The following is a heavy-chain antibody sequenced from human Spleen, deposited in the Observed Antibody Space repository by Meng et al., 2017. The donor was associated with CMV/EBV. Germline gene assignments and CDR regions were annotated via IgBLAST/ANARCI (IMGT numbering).Heavy chain of an antibody. CDR2: INPNGGSA. V-gene: IGHV1-46*01. J-gene: IGHJ6*02. CDR3: AGDLLRGHHYGMDV. Sequence: ASVKVSCKASGYSFTTYYIHWVRQAPGQGLEWMGIINPNGGSATYAQNFQGRFTMTSDTSTTTVYMELSSLRSEDAAVYYCAGDLLRGHHYGMDVWGQGTTVTVSS. CDR1: GYSFTTYY.